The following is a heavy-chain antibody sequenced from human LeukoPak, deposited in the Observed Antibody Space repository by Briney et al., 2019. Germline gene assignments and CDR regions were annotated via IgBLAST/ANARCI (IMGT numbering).Heavy chain of an antibody. J-gene: IGHJ1*01. CDR1: GGSISSYY. Sequence: SETLSLTCTVSGGSISSYYWSWIRQPAGKGLEWIGRIYTSGSTNYNPSLKSRVTISVDTSKNQFSLKLSSVTAADTAVYYCARGRGIAVAGKRGYFQHWGQGTLVTVSS. CDR3: ARGRGIAVAGKRGYFQH. V-gene: IGHV4-4*07. D-gene: IGHD6-19*01. CDR2: IYTSGST.